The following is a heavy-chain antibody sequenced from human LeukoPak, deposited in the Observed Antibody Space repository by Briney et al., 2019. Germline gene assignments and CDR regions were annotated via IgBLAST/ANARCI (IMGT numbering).Heavy chain of an antibody. V-gene: IGHV3-64*02. CDR3: TRGVAISTSGWYDTFDY. CDR1: GFTFSNYA. Sequence: GGSLRLSCAASGFTFSNYAMYWVRQAPGKGLEYVSVISTEGSRIYYADSVKGRFTISRDNSKNTLYLQIGSLRAEDMAVYYCTRGVAISTSGWYDTFDYWGQGALVTVSS. D-gene: IGHD6-19*01. J-gene: IGHJ4*02. CDR2: ISTEGSRI.